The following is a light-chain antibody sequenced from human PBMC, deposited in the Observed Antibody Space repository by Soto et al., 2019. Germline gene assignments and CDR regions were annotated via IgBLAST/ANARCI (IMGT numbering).Light chain of an antibody. CDR2: EVS. V-gene: IGLV2-18*01. CDR3: CLYRIGSTI. J-gene: IGLJ2*01. Sequence: QSALTQPPSVSGSPGQSVTISCSGTSSDVGSSNRVSWYQQPPGTAPKLMIYEVSSRPSGVPDRFSGSKSGSTASLTISGLQAEDEADYYCCLYRIGSTIFGGGTKLTVL. CDR1: SSDVGSSNR.